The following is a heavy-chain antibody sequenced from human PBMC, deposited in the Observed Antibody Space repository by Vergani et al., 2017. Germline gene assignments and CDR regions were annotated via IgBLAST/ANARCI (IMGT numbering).Heavy chain of an antibody. V-gene: IGHV4-59*01. CDR1: GGSISSYY. CDR2: IYYSGST. CDR3: ASDQLEGTLYAFDS. Sequence: QVQLQESGPGLVKPSETLSLTCPVSGGSISSYYWSWIRQPPGKGLGWIGYIYYSGSTNYNPSLKSRVTISVDTSKNQFSLKLSSVTAEDTAVYYCASDQLEGTLYAFDSWGQGTMVTVSS. J-gene: IGHJ3*02. D-gene: IGHD3-3*01.